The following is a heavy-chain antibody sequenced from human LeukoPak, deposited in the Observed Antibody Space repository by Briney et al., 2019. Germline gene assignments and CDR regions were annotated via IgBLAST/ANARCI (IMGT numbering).Heavy chain of an antibody. CDR3: ARGRAVTTYYYYGMDV. CDR2: IFSSSSYI. V-gene: IGHV3-21*01. Sequence: GGCLRLSCVASACTFTSPSMNWVRQPDGRGLEWVSSIFSSSSYIYYADSVKGRFTISRDNAKNSLYLQMNSLRAEDTAVYYCARGRAVTTYYYYGMDVWGKGTTVTVSS. D-gene: IGHD4-17*01. CDR1: ACTFTSPS. J-gene: IGHJ6*04.